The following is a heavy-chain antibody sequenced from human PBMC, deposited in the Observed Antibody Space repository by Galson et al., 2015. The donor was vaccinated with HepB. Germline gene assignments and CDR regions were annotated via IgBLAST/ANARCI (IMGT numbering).Heavy chain of an antibody. Sequence: SVKVSCKASGYTFSTYSITWVRQAPGHGLEWMGWISPYSHHTNYAQKLQGRVTMTTDTSTSTAYMELRSLRSDDTAVYYCARGALIVVVDANPNNWFDPRGQGTLVTVSS. CDR3: ARGALIVVVDANPNNWFDP. CDR2: ISPYSHHT. CDR1: GYTFSTYS. J-gene: IGHJ5*02. D-gene: IGHD2-15*01. V-gene: IGHV1-18*01.